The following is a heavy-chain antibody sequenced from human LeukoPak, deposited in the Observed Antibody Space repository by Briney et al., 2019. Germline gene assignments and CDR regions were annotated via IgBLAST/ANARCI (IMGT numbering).Heavy chain of an antibody. Sequence: GGSLRLSCAASGFTFSNYAMSWVRQAPGKGLEWVSAISGSGGSTYYADSVKGRFTISRDNSENTLYLQTNSLRADDTAVYYCAKDLSSSWPPNWFDPWGQGTLVTVSS. CDR1: GFTFSNYA. D-gene: IGHD6-13*01. V-gene: IGHV3-23*01. CDR2: ISGSGGST. CDR3: AKDLSSSWPPNWFDP. J-gene: IGHJ5*02.